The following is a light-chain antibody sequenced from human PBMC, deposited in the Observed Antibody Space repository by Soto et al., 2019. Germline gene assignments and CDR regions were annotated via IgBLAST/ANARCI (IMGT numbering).Light chain of an antibody. Sequence: AIQLTQSPSSLSASVGDRVSITCRASQGTSSALAWYQHKPGKAPKILIYDASSLQSGVPSRFSGSESGTECTLTISSLQPEDFATYYCLQLKTYPFTFGQGTRLEIK. CDR2: DAS. CDR1: QGTSSA. CDR3: LQLKTYPFT. V-gene: IGKV1-13*02. J-gene: IGKJ5*01.